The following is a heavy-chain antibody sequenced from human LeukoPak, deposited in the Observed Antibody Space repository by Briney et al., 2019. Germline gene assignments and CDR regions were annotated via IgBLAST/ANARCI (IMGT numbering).Heavy chain of an antibody. CDR1: GFTFSSYA. D-gene: IGHD2-21*01. CDR2: ISYDGSNK. V-gene: IGHV3-30-3*01. J-gene: IGHJ2*01. Sequence: GGSLRLSCAASGFTFSSYAMHWVRQAPGKGLEWVAVISYDGSNKYYADSVKGRFTISRDNSKNTLYLQMNSLRAEDTAVYYCARGGEFDNWYFDLWGRGTLVTVSS. CDR3: ARGGEFDNWYFDL.